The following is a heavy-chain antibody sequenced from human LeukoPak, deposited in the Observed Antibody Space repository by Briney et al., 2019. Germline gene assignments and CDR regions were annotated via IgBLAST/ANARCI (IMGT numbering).Heavy chain of an antibody. J-gene: IGHJ4*02. CDR3: ARVAYDYVWGSYRYVDY. CDR2: ISSSGSTI. CDR1: GFTFSDYY. Sequence: GRSLRLSCAASGFTFSDYYMSWIRQAPGKGLEWVSYISSSGSTIYYADSVKGRFTISRDNAKNSLYLQMNSLRAEDTAVYYCARVAYDYVWGSYRYVDYWGQGTLVTVSS. V-gene: IGHV3-11*01. D-gene: IGHD3-16*02.